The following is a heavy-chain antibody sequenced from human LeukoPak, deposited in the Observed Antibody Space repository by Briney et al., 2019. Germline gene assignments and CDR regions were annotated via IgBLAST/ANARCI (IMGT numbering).Heavy chain of an antibody. J-gene: IGHJ4*02. Sequence: GGSLRLSCAASGFTFNRYTIHWVRQAPGKGLEWVAVMSYDGKNIFYADFVKGRFTVSRDNSKNTLYLQMNSLRAEDTAVYYCAREGPMVRGVTPFDYWGQGTLVTVSS. V-gene: IGHV3-30*04. CDR2: MSYDGKNI. D-gene: IGHD3-10*01. CDR3: AREGPMVRGVTPFDY. CDR1: GFTFNRYT.